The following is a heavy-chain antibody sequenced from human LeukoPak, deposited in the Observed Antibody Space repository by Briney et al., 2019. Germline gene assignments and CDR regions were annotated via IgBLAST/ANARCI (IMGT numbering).Heavy chain of an antibody. D-gene: IGHD6-19*01. J-gene: IGHJ4*02. CDR2: ISGSGGST. CDR3: AILGGGVKHWYAFDY. CDR1: GFTFSSYA. Sequence: GGSLRLTCAASGFTFSSYAMSWVRQAPGKGLEWVSAISGSGGSTYYADSVKGRFTISRDNSKNTLYLQMNSLRAEDTAVYYCAILGGGVKHWYAFDYWGQGTLVTVSS. V-gene: IGHV3-23*01.